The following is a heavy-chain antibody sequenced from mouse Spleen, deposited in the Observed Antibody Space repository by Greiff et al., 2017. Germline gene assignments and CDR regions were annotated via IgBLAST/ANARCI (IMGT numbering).Heavy chain of an antibody. V-gene: IGHV5-9*04. CDR1: GFTFSSYA. Sequence: EVKLVESGGGLVKLGGSLKLSCAASGFTFSSYAMSWVRQTPEKRLEWVATISSGGGNTYYPDSVKGRFTISRDNAKNTLYLQMSSLKSEDTAMYYCARRGNYPYYFDYWGQGTTLTVSS. D-gene: IGHD2-1*01. J-gene: IGHJ2*01. CDR2: ISSGGGNT. CDR3: ARRGNYPYYFDY.